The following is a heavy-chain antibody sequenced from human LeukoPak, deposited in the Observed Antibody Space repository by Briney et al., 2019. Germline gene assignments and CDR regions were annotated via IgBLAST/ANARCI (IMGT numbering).Heavy chain of an antibody. V-gene: IGHV4-59*12. D-gene: IGHD4-17*01. CDR2: IYYSGST. CDR1: GGSISSYY. CDR3: ATIVSGTTVTI. Sequence: SETLSLTCTVSGGSISSYYWSWIRQPPGKGLEWIGYIYYSGSTYYNPSLKSRVTISVDTSKNQFSLKLSSVTAADTAVYYCATIVSGTTVTIRGQGTLVTVSS. J-gene: IGHJ4*02.